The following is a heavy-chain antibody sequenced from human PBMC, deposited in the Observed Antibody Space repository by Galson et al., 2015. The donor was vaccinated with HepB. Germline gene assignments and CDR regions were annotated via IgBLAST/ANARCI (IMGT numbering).Heavy chain of an antibody. J-gene: IGHJ5*02. CDR1: GFTFSSYS. CDR3: ARDREVVPAAILGAGWFDP. Sequence: SLRLSCAASGFTFSSYSMNWVRQAPGKGLEWVSYISSSSSTIYYADSVKGRFTISRDNAKNSLYLQMNSLRAEDTAVYYCARDREVVPAAILGAGWFDPWGQGTLVTVSS. V-gene: IGHV3-48*01. CDR2: ISSSSSTI. D-gene: IGHD2-2*02.